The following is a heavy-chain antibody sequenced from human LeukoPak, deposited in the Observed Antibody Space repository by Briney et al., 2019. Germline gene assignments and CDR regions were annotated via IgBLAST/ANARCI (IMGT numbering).Heavy chain of an antibody. D-gene: IGHD3-22*01. CDR1: GFTVSNKY. CDR2: IYSDGRT. J-gene: IGHJ3*02. V-gene: IGHV3-53*01. CDR3: ARGLFLSGYLDAFDI. Sequence: PGGSLRLSCAASGFTVSNKYMTWVRQAPEKGLEWVSLIYSDGRTYYADSVKGRCTISRDNSKNTLYLQMNSLRVEDTAVYYCARGLFLSGYLDAFDIWGQGTVVTVSS.